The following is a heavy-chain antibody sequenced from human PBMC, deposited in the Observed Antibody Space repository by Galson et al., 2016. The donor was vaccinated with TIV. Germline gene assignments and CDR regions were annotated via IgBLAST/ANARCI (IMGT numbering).Heavy chain of an antibody. D-gene: IGHD3-10*01. J-gene: IGHJ1*01. CDR3: VKDMVRGVIGGFFQH. CDR1: GFTFSSYI. Sequence: SLRLSCAASGFTFSSYIMSWVRQAPGKGLEWVSSISATGISTYYGDSVKGRFTISRDNSKNTFSLQLNSLRAEDTAVYYCVKDMVRGVIGGFFQHWGQGTLVSVSS. V-gene: IGHV3-23*01. CDR2: ISATGIST.